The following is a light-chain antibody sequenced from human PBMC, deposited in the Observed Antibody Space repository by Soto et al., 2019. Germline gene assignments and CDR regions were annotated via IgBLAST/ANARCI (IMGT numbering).Light chain of an antibody. Sequence: DIVMTQSPLSLSVTPGEPASISCRSSQSLLHSNGYNYLDWYLQKPGQSPQLLIYLGSNRASGVPDRFSGSGSGTDFTLKIRRVEAEDVGVYYCMQALQTPPAFGQGTKVEIK. CDR2: LGS. V-gene: IGKV2-28*01. CDR3: MQALQTPPA. J-gene: IGKJ1*01. CDR1: QSLLHSNGYNY.